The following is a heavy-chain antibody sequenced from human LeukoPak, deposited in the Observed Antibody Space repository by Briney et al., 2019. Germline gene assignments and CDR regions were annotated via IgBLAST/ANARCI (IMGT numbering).Heavy chain of an antibody. CDR1: GYTFTSYD. J-gene: IGHJ3*02. CDR3: AREYYYDSSGYYHDAFDI. CDR2: MNPNSGNT. Sequence: ASVKVSCKASGYTFTSYDINWVRQATGQGLEWMGWMNPNSGNTGYAQTFQGTVTMTRNTSISTAYMELSSMRSEDTAVYYCAREYYYDSSGYYHDAFDIWGQGTMVTVSS. D-gene: IGHD3-22*01. V-gene: IGHV1-8*01.